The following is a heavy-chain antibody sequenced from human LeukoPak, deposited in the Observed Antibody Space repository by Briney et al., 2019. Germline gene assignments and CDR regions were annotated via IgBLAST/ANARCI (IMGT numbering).Heavy chain of an antibody. V-gene: IGHV1-69*06. Sequence: ASVKVSCKASGYTFIGYYMHWVRQAPGQGLEWMGWIIPIFGTANYAQKFQGRVTITADKSTSTAYMELSSLRSEDTAVYYCARDRGYYGSGSMGFDYWGQGTLVTVSS. D-gene: IGHD3-10*01. CDR1: GYTFIGYY. CDR3: ARDRGYYGSGSMGFDY. J-gene: IGHJ4*02. CDR2: IIPIFGTA.